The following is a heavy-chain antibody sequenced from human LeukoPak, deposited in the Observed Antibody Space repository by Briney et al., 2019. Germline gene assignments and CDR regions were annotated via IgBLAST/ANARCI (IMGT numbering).Heavy chain of an antibody. Sequence: PGGSLRLSCAASGFTFSSYGMHWVRQAPGKGLEWVAFIRYDGSNKYYADSVKGRFTISRDNSKNTLYLQMNSLRAEDTAVYYCAKVAKMATFDYYYGMDVWGQGTTVTVSS. CDR2: IRYDGSNK. CDR1: GFTFSSYG. V-gene: IGHV3-30*02. CDR3: AKVAKMATFDYYYGMDV. D-gene: IGHD5-24*01. J-gene: IGHJ6*02.